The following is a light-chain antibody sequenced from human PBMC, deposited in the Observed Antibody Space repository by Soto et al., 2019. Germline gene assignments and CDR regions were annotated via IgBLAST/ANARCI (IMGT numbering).Light chain of an antibody. CDR3: TSYTSTSSYVA. Sequence: SALAQPASVSGSPGQSVTISCTGTSTDVGGHYYVSWYQHHPGKAPKLIIYDVTDRPSGVSHRFSASKSGNTASLTISRLQTEDEAYYYCTSYTSTSSYVAFGGGTKVTVL. CDR1: STDVGGHYY. CDR2: DVT. J-gene: IGLJ2*01. V-gene: IGLV2-14*01.